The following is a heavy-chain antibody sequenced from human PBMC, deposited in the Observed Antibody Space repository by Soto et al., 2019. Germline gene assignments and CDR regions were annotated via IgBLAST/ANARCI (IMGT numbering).Heavy chain of an antibody. D-gene: IGHD4-4*01. J-gene: IGHJ6*02. Sequence: SETLSLTCTVSGDSISSGGYYWSWIRQHPGKGLEWIGYIYYTGSTYYNPPLKSRVSISVDTSKNQFSLKLTSVTAADTAVYYCARDQEVNYSNYGGTDYYYGMDVWGQGTTVTVSS. CDR3: ARDQEVNYSNYGGTDYYYGMDV. CDR2: IYYTGST. CDR1: GDSISSGGYY. V-gene: IGHV4-31*03.